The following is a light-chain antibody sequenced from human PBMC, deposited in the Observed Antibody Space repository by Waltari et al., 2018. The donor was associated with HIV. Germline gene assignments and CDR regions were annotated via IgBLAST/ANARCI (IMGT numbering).Light chain of an antibody. Sequence: QSPLTLPAAVSGVPGPSISIPRTGTSSDVGYYNYVPCYQHHPPEAPKLIISDVTKRPSGVSNRFSGSKSGDTASLTISGLQAEDEADYYCCSYAGHSTYVYGTGTKVIVL. J-gene: IGLJ1*01. V-gene: IGLV2-23*02. CDR2: DVT. CDR3: CSYAGHSTYV. CDR1: SSDVGYYNY.